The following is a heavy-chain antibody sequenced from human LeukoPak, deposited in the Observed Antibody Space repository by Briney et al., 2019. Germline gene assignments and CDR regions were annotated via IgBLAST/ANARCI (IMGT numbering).Heavy chain of an antibody. V-gene: IGHV4-39*07. CDR3: ARGRTVRGVIKFYYYMDV. D-gene: IGHD3-10*01. CDR2: INHSGST. Sequence: SETLSLTCTVSGGSISSSSYYWSWIRQPPGKGLEWIGEINHSGSTNYNPSLKSRVTISVDTSKKQFSLKLSSVTAADTAVYYCARGRTVRGVIKFYYYMDVWGKGTTVTVSS. CDR1: GGSISSSSYY. J-gene: IGHJ6*03.